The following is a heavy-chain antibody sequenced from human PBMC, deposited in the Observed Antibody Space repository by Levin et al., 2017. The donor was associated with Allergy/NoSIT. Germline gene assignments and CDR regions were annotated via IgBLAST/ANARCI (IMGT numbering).Heavy chain of an antibody. V-gene: IGHV3-23*01. CDR3: AKDSGGSRLAGTYNDY. CDR1: GFTYSNYA. Sequence: PGGSLRLSCAASGFTYSNYAMSWVRQAPGKGLEWVSGISGSGYSIYYADSVKGRFTISRDNSKNTLYLQMNSLKDDDTAIYYCAKDSGGSRLAGTYNDYWGQGTLVTVSS. J-gene: IGHJ4*02. D-gene: IGHD2-15*01. CDR2: ISGSGYSI.